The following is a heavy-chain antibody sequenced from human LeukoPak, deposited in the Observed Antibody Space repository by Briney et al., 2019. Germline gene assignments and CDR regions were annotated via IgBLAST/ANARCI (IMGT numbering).Heavy chain of an antibody. D-gene: IGHD2-2*01. Sequence: ASVKVSCKASGGTFSSYAISWVRQAPGQGLEWMGGIIPIFGTANYAQKFQGRVTITTDESTSTAHMELSSLRSEDTAVYYCARSVVVVPAAFDYWGQGTLVTVSS. J-gene: IGHJ4*02. CDR3: ARSVVVVPAAFDY. V-gene: IGHV1-69*05. CDR1: GGTFSSYA. CDR2: IIPIFGTA.